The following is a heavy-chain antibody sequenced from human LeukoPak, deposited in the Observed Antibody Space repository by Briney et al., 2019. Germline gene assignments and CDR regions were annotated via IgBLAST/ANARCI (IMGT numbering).Heavy chain of an antibody. V-gene: IGHV3-21*04. CDR1: GSTFSSYS. D-gene: IGHD4/OR15-4a*01. CDR2: ISSSSSYI. CDR3: AKLTTRNFDY. J-gene: IGHJ4*02. Sequence: PGGSLRLSCAASGSTFSSYSMNWVRQAPGKGLEWVSSISSSSSYIYYADSVKGRFTISRDNSKNTLYLQMNSLRAEDTAVYYCAKLTTRNFDYWGQGTLVTVSS.